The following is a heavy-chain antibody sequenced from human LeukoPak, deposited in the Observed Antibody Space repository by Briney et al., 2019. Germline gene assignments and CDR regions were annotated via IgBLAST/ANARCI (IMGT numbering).Heavy chain of an antibody. D-gene: IGHD3-10*01. J-gene: IGHJ4*02. CDR3: ARELHYGSGTSFDY. CDR2: ISAYLGNT. V-gene: IGHV1-18*01. Sequence: ASVKVSCKXSGYTFSNFGITWVRQAPGQGLEWMGWISAYLGNTNYSQKFQGRVTMTTDTSTSTAYLELRSLSSADTAVYYCARELHYGSGTSFDYWGQGSLVTVSS. CDR1: GYTFSNFG.